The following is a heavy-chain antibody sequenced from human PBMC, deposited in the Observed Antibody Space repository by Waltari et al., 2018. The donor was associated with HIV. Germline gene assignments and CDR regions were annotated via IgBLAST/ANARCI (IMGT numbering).Heavy chain of an antibody. Sequence: QVQLVQSGAEVKKPGASVKVSCKASGYTFISSYMNWVRRATGKGLEWMGIINPSGNSTSYVQKFQGRLTMTRDTSTSTVYMELSSLRSEDTAVYYCARAPCSGGSCRLFDYWGQGTLVTVSS. J-gene: IGHJ4*02. CDR2: INPSGNST. CDR1: GYTFISSY. D-gene: IGHD2-15*01. V-gene: IGHV1-46*01. CDR3: ARAPCSGGSCRLFDY.